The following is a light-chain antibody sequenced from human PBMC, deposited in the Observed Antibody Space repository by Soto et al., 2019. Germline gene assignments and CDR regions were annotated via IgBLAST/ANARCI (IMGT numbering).Light chain of an antibody. CDR1: QSXSSNY. CDR3: QLYDNSLYT. V-gene: IGKV3-20*01. J-gene: IGKJ2*01. CDR2: GVF. Sequence: EIVLTQSPXXXXLSPGERAXXXXXASQSXSSNYLAWYQQKPGQAPRLLLYGVFTKATGIPDRFSGSGSGTGFTLTISRLEPEDGAVYYCQLYDNSLYTFGQGTNLDIK.